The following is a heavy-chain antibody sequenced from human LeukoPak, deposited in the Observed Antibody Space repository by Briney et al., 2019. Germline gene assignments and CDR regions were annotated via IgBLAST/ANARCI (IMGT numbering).Heavy chain of an antibody. D-gene: IGHD2-2*01. V-gene: IGHV1-69*10. J-gene: IGHJ6*03. CDR3: ARGYSTSYYYYMDV. Sequence: SVTVSCMASGGTFTSYAIHWVRQAPGQGLEWMGGFIPILGTANYAQKFQGRLTIIADKSTSTAYMELSSLRSEDTAVYYCARGYSTSYYYYMDVWGKGTTVTVSS. CDR1: GGTFTSYA. CDR2: FIPILGTA.